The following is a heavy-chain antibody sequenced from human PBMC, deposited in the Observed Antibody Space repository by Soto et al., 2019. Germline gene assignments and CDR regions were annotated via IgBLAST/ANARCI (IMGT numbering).Heavy chain of an antibody. CDR2: IYYSGRT. J-gene: IGHJ4*02. V-gene: IGHV4-59*01. D-gene: IGHD2-15*01. Sequence: QVQLQESGPRLVKPSETLSLTCTVSGDSISSYYWTWIRQPPGKRLEYIGYIYYSGRTYYNPSLKSRVTISVDTSKNQFSLKLSSVTAADTAVYYCARGHLGITTTGTWYDFDYWGQGTLVTVSS. CDR1: GDSISSYY. CDR3: ARGHLGITTTGTWYDFDY.